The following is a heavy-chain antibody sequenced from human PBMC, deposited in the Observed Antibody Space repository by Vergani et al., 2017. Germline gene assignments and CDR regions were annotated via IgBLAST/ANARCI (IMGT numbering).Heavy chain of an antibody. CDR3: AKDDADSGSYWPEDY. D-gene: IGHD1-26*01. V-gene: IGHV3-23*01. J-gene: IGHJ4*02. Sequence: EVQLLESGGGLVQPGGSLRLSCAASGFTFSSFAMSWVRQAPGKGLEWVSAISGSGGSTYYADSVKGRFTISRDNSKNTLYLQMNSLRAEDTAVYYCAKDDADSGSYWPEDYWGQGTLVTVSS. CDR2: ISGSGGST. CDR1: GFTFSSFA.